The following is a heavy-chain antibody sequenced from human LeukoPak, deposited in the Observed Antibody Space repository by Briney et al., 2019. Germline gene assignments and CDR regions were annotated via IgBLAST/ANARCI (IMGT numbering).Heavy chain of an antibody. CDR2: ISGSGGST. Sequence: GGSLRLSCAASGFTFSSYAMSWVRQAPGKGLEWVSAISGSGGSTYYADSVKGRFTISRDNSKNTLYLQMNSLRAEDTAVYYCAKDLFRAPPSVVPAATDYYYGMDVWGQGTTVTVSS. CDR1: GFTFSSYA. V-gene: IGHV3-23*01. J-gene: IGHJ6*02. D-gene: IGHD2-2*01. CDR3: AKDLFRAPPSVVPAATDYYYGMDV.